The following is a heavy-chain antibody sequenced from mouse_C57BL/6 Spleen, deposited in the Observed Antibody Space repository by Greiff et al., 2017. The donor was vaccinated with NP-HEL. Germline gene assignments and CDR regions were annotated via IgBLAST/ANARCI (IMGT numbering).Heavy chain of an antibody. V-gene: IGHV5-17*01. Sequence: EVQRVESGGGLVKPGGSLKLSCAASGFTFSDYGMHWVRQAPEKGLEWVAYISSGSSTIYYADTVKGRFTISRDNAKNTLFLQSTSLRSEDTAMYYCAGTTVVDYWYFDVWGTGTTVTVSS. CDR3: AGTTVVDYWYFDV. D-gene: IGHD1-1*01. J-gene: IGHJ1*03. CDR1: GFTFSDYG. CDR2: ISSGSSTI.